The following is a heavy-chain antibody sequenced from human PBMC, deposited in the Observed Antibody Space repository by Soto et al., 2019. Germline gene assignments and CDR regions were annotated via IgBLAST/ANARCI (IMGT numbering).Heavy chain of an antibody. CDR2: IIPIFGTA. CDR3: AREPRIAAAAPGLFDP. Sequence: SVKVSCKASGGTFSSYAISWVRQAPGQGLEWMGGIIPIFGTANYAQKFQGRVTITADKSTSTAYMELSSLRSEDTAVYYCAREPRIAAAAPGLFDPWGQVNLVT. CDR1: GGTFSSYA. J-gene: IGHJ5*02. D-gene: IGHD6-13*01. V-gene: IGHV1-69*06.